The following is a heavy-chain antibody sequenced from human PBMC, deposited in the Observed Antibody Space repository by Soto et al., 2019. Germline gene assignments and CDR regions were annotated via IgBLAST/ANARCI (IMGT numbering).Heavy chain of an antibody. CDR3: ASDLAGRADV. CDR1: GFTFSSYW. CDR2: MNEDGGTT. J-gene: IGHJ6*02. Sequence: EVQLVESGGGLVRPGGSLRLSCAASGFTFSSYWMHWVRQAPGKGLVWVSRMNEDGGTTDYADSVKGRFTISRDNANNTLYLQMNSLRVEDTVVYYCASDLAGRADVWGQGTTVTVSS. V-gene: IGHV3-74*02.